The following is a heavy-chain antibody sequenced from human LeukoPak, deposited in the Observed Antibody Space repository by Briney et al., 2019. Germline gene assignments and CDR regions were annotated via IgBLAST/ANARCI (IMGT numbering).Heavy chain of an antibody. Sequence: GGSLRLSCVASGFTFSSYAMSWVRQAPGKGLEWVSAISGSGGSTYYADSVKGRFTISRDNSKNTLYLQMNSLRAEDTAVYYCAKVNSGSYPDVYYFDYWGQGTLVTVSS. V-gene: IGHV3-23*01. CDR3: AKVNSGSYPDVYYFDY. CDR2: ISGSGGST. D-gene: IGHD1-26*01. J-gene: IGHJ4*02. CDR1: GFTFSSYA.